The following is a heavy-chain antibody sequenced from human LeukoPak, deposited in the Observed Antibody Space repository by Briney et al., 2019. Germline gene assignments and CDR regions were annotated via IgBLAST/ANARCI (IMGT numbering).Heavy chain of an antibody. Sequence: GGSLTLVCAAYRFTHSRNYISWGRQAPGEGLEWISVIYSGGSTYYADSVKGRFTISRDNSKNTLYLQMNSLRAEDTSVYYCAKPEDSGYDGLVWGQGTLVTVSS. D-gene: IGHD5-12*01. J-gene: IGHJ4*02. V-gene: IGHV3-53*01. CDR1: RFTHSRNY. CDR3: AKPEDSGYDGLV. CDR2: IYSGGST.